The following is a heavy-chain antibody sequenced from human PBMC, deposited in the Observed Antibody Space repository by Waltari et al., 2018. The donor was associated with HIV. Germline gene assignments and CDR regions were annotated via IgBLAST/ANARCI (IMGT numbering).Heavy chain of an antibody. J-gene: IGHJ4*02. CDR2: ISNSGNTI. Sequence: EVQLVDSGGDLVQPGGYLRLSCAASGFSFRSYSMTWVRQAPGKGLEWISYISNSGNTIDYADSVKGRFTISRDNAKNSLSLQMHSLRAEDTAVYYCARARGYSYGYEDYWGQGALVTVSS. CDR3: ARARGYSYGYEDY. D-gene: IGHD5-18*01. V-gene: IGHV3-48*04. CDR1: GFSFRSYS.